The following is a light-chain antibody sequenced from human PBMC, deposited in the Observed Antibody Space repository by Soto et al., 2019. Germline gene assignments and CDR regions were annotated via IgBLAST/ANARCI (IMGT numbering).Light chain of an antibody. CDR1: QSVSIH. Sequence: ETVMTQSPGTLSVSLGERATLSCRASQSVSIHLAWYQQKPGQAPRLLIYDTSTRAPGIPARVSGSGSGTEPTRSNNSLQSEYFDVNYCKQYSNWSTFTIGQRERMKIK. J-gene: IGKJ5*01. V-gene: IGKV3-15*01. CDR3: KQYSNWSTFT. CDR2: DTS.